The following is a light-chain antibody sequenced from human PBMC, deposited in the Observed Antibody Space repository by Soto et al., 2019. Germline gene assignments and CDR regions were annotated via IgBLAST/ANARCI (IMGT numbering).Light chain of an antibody. CDR2: KAS. Sequence: DIQMTQSPSTLSGSVGDRVTITCRASQTISSWLAWYQQKPGKAPKLLIYKASTLKSGVPSRFSGSGSGTEFTLTSSSRQPDDFATYYCQHYKRYSEAFGQGTKVEIK. J-gene: IGKJ1*01. V-gene: IGKV1-5*03. CDR3: QHYKRYSEA. CDR1: QTISSW.